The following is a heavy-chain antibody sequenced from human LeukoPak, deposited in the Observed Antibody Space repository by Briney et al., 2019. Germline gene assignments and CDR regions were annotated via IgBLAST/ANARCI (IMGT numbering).Heavy chain of an antibody. CDR1: GNTFTGHY. CDR2: INPNSGGT. CDR3: AKEPTVDFRKTPDGPGGHPQDY. J-gene: IGHJ4*02. Sequence: ASVKVSCKASGNTFTGHYMHWVRQAPGQGLEWMGWINPNSGGTNYAQTFQGRVTMTRDTSISTAYMEPSRLRSDDTAVYYCAKEPTVDFRKTPDGPGGHPQDYWGQGTLVTVSS. D-gene: IGHD4-11*01. V-gene: IGHV1-2*02.